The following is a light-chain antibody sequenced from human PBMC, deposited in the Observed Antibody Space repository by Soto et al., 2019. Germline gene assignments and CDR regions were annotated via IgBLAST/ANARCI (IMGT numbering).Light chain of an antibody. Sequence: EIVLTQSPATLSLSPGERATLSCRASQNINSYLAWYQQKPGQAPRLLIYAPSNRATGIPSRYSGSGSGTDFSLSISSLEPEDCAGYYCQQRSSWPFTFGPGTKVDIK. CDR2: APS. V-gene: IGKV3-11*01. CDR3: QQRSSWPFT. CDR1: QNINSY. J-gene: IGKJ3*01.